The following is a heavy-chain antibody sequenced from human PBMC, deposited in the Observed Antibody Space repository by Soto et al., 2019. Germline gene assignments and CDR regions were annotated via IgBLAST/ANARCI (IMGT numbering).Heavy chain of an antibody. D-gene: IGHD3-3*01. V-gene: IGHV4-34*01. J-gene: IGHJ6*02. Sequence: PSETLSLSCAVYGGSFSGYYWSLIRQPPGKGLEWIGEINHSGSTNYNPSLKSRVTISVDTSKNQFSLKLSSVTAADTAVYYCARGPTIFGVVITARYGMDVWGQGTTVTVSS. CDR2: INHSGST. CDR1: GGSFSGYY. CDR3: ARGPTIFGVVITARYGMDV.